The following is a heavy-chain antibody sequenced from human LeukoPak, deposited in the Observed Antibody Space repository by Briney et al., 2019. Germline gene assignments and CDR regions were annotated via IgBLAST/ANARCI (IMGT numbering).Heavy chain of an antibody. V-gene: IGHV3-23*01. CDR3: ARDPLPCISYHSRFGYPFDY. D-gene: IGHD5-18*01. J-gene: IGHJ4*02. CDR2: ISGSGGNT. CDR1: GFTFSSYS. Sequence: PGGSLRLSCAASGFTFSSYSMSWVRQAPGKGLEWVSAISGSGGNTYYADSVKGRFTISRDNSKNTLYLQMNSLSAEDTAVYYGARDPLPCISYHSRFGYPFDYWGQGTLVTDSS.